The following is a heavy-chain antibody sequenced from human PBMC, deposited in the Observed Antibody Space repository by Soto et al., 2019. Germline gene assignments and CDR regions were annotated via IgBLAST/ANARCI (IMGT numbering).Heavy chain of an antibody. Sequence: QVQLVQSGAEVKKPGASVKVSCKASGYNFMRYGFTWVRQAPGQGIEWMGWINVDNGETKYPQKIQGRVTMTTDTSTITVYMELRSLTSDDTAVYYCARWISGGYSDWFDPWGHGTLGTFAS. CDR2: INVDNGET. D-gene: IGHD1-26*01. V-gene: IGHV1-18*04. CDR1: GYNFMRYG. J-gene: IGHJ5*02. CDR3: ARWISGGYSDWFDP.